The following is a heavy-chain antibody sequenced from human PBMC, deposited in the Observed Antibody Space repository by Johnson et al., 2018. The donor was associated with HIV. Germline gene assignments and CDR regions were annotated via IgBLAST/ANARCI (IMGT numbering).Heavy chain of an antibody. CDR2: ISSSGSTI. J-gene: IGHJ3*02. V-gene: IGHV3-48*03. Sequence: VQLVESGGGLVQPGGSLRLSCAASGFTFSSYEMNWVRQAPGKGLEWVSYISSSGSTIYYADSVKGRFTISRDNAKNSLYLKMNSLRAEDTAVYYCARGDYYDSSGTDAFDIWGQGTMVTVSS. D-gene: IGHD3-22*01. CDR3: ARGDYYDSSGTDAFDI. CDR1: GFTFSSYE.